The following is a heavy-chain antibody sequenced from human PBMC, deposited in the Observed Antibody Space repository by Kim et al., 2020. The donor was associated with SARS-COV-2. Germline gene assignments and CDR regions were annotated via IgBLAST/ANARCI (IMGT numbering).Heavy chain of an antibody. CDR3: AREFHN. CDR2: IYSSGPT. Sequence: SETLSLTCTVSGGSISSGGDYWSWIRQPAGKGLEWIGRIYSSGPTNYNPTLKSRVTISLDMSKNQFSLKLTSVTAADTAVYYCAREFHNWGQGTLVTVSS. J-gene: IGHJ4*02. CDR1: GGSISSGGDY. V-gene: IGHV4-61*02.